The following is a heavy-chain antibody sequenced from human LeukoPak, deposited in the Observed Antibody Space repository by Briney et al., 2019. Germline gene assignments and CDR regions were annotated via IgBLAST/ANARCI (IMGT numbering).Heavy chain of an antibody. CDR2: ISTYNGNA. D-gene: IGHD3/OR15-3a*01. CDR1: GYIFMQYG. V-gene: IGHV1-18*01. CDR3: ARRTGYNSYYMDV. J-gene: IGHJ6*03. Sequence: GASVKDSCKASGYIFMQYGISWVRQAPGQGLEWMAWISTYNGNANYAQKFQGRVTMTTDTSTSTAYMELRSLRSDDTAVYYCARRTGYNSYYMDVWGQGTTVIVSS.